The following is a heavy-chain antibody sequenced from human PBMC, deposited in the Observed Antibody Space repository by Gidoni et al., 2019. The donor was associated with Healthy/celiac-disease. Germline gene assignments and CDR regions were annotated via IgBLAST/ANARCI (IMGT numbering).Heavy chain of an antibody. Sequence: QVQLVESGGGVVQPGGSLRLSCAASGFTFSSYGMHWVRQAPGKGLDWVAFIRYDGSKKYYADSVKGRFTISRDNSKNTLYLQMNSLRAEDTAVYYCAKDGRSSSWNSFDYWGQGTLVTVSS. CDR2: IRYDGSKK. CDR3: AKDGRSSSWNSFDY. D-gene: IGHD6-13*01. CDR1: GFTFSSYG. J-gene: IGHJ4*02. V-gene: IGHV3-30*02.